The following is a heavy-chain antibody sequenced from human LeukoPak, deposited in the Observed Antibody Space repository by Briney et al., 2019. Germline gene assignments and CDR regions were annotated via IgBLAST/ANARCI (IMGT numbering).Heavy chain of an antibody. Sequence: LETLSLTCTVSGGSISSSSYYWGWIRQPPGKGLEWIGSIYYSGSTNYNPSLKSRVTMSVDTSKNEFSLKLNSVTAADTAVYYCARDRYYYDSSGYCRFDYWGQGTLVTVSS. J-gene: IGHJ4*02. CDR2: IYYSGST. D-gene: IGHD3-22*01. V-gene: IGHV4-39*07. CDR3: ARDRYYYDSSGYCRFDY. CDR1: GGSISSSSYY.